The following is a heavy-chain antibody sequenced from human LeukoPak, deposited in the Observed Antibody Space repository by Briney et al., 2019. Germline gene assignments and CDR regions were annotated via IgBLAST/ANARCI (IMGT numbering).Heavy chain of an antibody. Sequence: SETLSLTCTVSGGSIRGSDFYWGWIRQPPGKGLEWIGTIYSTGSTYYNASLKSRVTISVDTSKNQFSLRLTSVTAADTAVYYCARDLPPEITDGDAFDIWGQGTMVTVSS. V-gene: IGHV4-39*07. CDR1: GGSIRGSDFY. CDR2: IYSTGST. D-gene: IGHD3-10*01. CDR3: ARDLPPEITDGDAFDI. J-gene: IGHJ3*02.